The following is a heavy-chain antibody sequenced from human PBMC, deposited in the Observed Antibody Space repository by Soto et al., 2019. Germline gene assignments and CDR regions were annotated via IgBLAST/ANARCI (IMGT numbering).Heavy chain of an antibody. V-gene: IGHV3-74*01. CDR3: ARSRGSGGVEYNMDV. CDR1: GFTFSSYW. CDR2: IMSDGSGT. J-gene: IGHJ6*02. D-gene: IGHD3-16*01. Sequence: EVQLVESGGGLVQPGGSLRLSCAASGFTFSSYWMHWVRQGPGERLVWVSRIMSDGSGTTYADSVKGRFTISRDNAKNTLYLQMNSLRAEDTAVYHCARSRGSGGVEYNMDVWGQGTMVTVSS.